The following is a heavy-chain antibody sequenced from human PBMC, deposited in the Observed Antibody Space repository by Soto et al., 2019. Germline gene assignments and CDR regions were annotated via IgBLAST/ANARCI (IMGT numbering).Heavy chain of an antibody. CDR2: IYYDESDK. V-gene: IGHV3-33*01. CDR1: GFYLSSSG. D-gene: IGHD5-12*01. CDR3: ARSRDGYNHGLNS. J-gene: IGHJ4*02. Sequence: QVQLVESGGGVIQPGRSLRLSCAASGFYLSSSGMHWVRQAPGKGLAGVAVIYYDESDKVYSDSVRGRFTVSKDDSKNTLYLQMTSLRAEDTAMYFCARSRDGYNHGLNSWGQGTLVTVSP.